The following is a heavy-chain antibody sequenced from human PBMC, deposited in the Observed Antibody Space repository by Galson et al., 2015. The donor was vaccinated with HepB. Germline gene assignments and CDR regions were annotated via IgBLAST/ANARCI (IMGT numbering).Heavy chain of an antibody. V-gene: IGHV1-24*01. CDR2: FDRQNRET. CDR1: GYPLSETF. D-gene: IGHD5-12*01. J-gene: IGHJ4*02. Sequence: SVKVSCKVSGYPLSETFMHWVRQAPGKGLEWMGGFDRQNRETMYAQKFQGRATMTEDTSTDTTYMELSSLRFEDTALYFCATGDSGYNFQGLSYWGQGTLVTVSS. CDR3: ATGDSGYNFQGLSY.